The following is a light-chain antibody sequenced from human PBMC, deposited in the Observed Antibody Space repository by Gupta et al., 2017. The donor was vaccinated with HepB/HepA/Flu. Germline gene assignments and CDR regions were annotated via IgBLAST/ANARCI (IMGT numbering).Light chain of an antibody. V-gene: IGLV2-11*01. Sequence: QSALTQPRSVSGSPGAPVTISCTGTSSDVGGYNYVSWYQQHPGKAPKLMIYDVSKRPSGVPDRFSGSKSGNTASLTISGLQAEDEADYYCCSYAGSYTWVFGGGTKLTAL. CDR2: DVS. J-gene: IGLJ3*02. CDR1: SSDVGGYNY. CDR3: CSYAGSYTWV.